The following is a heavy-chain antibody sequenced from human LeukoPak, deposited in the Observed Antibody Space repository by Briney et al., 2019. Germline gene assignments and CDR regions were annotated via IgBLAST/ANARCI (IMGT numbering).Heavy chain of an antibody. V-gene: IGHV3-23*01. Sequence: GGSLRLSCAASGFTFRSYAMSWVRRAPGKGLEWVSAISGNGRDTFYADSVEGRFTISRDNSKNALYLQMNNLRAEDTAVYYCAKVVNSGNYYYFDYWGQGTLVTVSS. CDR3: AKVVNSGNYYYFDY. D-gene: IGHD1-26*01. CDR2: ISGNGRDT. J-gene: IGHJ4*02. CDR1: GFTFRSYA.